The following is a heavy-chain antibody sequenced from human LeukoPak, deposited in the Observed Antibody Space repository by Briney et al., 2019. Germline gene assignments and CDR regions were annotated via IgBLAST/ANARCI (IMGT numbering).Heavy chain of an antibody. J-gene: IGHJ5*02. CDR3: ARDLDCSSTSCGWFDP. D-gene: IGHD2-2*01. CDR2: ISAYNGNT. Sequence: ASVTVSFKASGYTFTSYGISWVRQAPGQGLERMGWISAYNGNTNYAQKLQGRVTMTTDTSTSTAYMELRSLRSDDTAVYYCARDLDCSSTSCGWFDPWGQGTLVTVSS. CDR1: GYTFTSYG. V-gene: IGHV1-18*01.